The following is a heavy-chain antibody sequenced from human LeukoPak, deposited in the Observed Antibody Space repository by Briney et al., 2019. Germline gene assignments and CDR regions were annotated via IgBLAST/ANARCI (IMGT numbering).Heavy chain of an antibody. V-gene: IGHV4-59*01. CDR1: GGSISSYY. CDR3: ARGIGGSGSSYDY. J-gene: IGHJ4*02. CDR2: IYYSGST. D-gene: IGHD3-10*01. Sequence: SETLSLTCTVSGGSISSYYWSWIRQPPGKGLEWIGYIYYSGSTNYNPSLKSRVTISVDTSKNQFSLKLSSVTAADTAVYYCARGIGGSGSSYDYWGQGTLVTVSS.